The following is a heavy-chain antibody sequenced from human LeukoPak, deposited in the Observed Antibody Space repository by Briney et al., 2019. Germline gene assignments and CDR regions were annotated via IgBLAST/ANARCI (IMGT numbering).Heavy chain of an antibody. CDR2: IYTSGST. CDR3: ARGLWFGDENPPYFDY. J-gene: IGHJ4*02. CDR1: GGSISSGSYY. Sequence: SETLSLTCTVSGGSISSGSYYWSWIRQPAGKGLEWIGRIYTSGSTNYNPSLKSRVTISIDTSKNQFSLKLSSVTAADTAVYYCARGLWFGDENPPYFDYWGQGTLVTVSS. D-gene: IGHD3-10*01. V-gene: IGHV4-61*02.